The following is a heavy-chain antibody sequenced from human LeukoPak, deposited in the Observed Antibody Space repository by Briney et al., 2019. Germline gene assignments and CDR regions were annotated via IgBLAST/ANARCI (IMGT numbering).Heavy chain of an antibody. J-gene: IGHJ4*02. D-gene: IGHD4-17*01. CDR2: FDPEDGET. V-gene: IGHV1-24*01. Sequence: GGFDPEDGETIYAQKFQGRVTMTEDTSTDTAYMELSSLRSEDTAVYYCATFPYDYGVSYWGQGTLVTVSS. CDR3: ATFPYDYGVSY.